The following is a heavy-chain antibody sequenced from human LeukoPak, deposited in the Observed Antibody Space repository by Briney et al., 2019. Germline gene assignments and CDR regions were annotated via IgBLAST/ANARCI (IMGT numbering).Heavy chain of an antibody. CDR3: ARALGPPPRHNWFDP. CDR1: GLTASHNVNNA. Sequence: GGSLRLSCAASGLTASHNVNNAMSWVRHAPGKGLEWVSCISGDGGSTYYADSVKGRFTISRDNSKNTLYLQMNNLRAEDTAVYYCARALGPPPRHNWFDPWGQGTLVTVSS. V-gene: IGHV3-23*01. J-gene: IGHJ5*02. CDR2: ISGDGGST.